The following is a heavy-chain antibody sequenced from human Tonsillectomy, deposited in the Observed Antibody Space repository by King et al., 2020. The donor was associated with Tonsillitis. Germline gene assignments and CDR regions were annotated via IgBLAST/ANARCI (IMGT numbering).Heavy chain of an antibody. D-gene: IGHD1-26*01. Sequence: QLVQSGAEVKKPGASVKVSCKASGYTFTNYGISWVRQAPGQGLEWMGWISAYNGNTNYAQKLQGRVTMTTDTSTSTAYMELRRMRSDDTAVYYCARALISEWELLEDYWGPGTLVTVSS. V-gene: IGHV1-18*04. CDR3: ARALISEWELLEDY. J-gene: IGHJ4*02. CDR2: ISAYNGNT. CDR1: GYTFTNYG.